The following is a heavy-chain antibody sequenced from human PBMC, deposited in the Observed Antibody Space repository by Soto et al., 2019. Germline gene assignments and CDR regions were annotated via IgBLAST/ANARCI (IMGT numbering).Heavy chain of an antibody. CDR3: ARDGDLEDSSGWYDGDAFDI. Sequence: GGSLRLSCAASGFTFSSYSMNWVRQAPGKGLEWVSSISSSSSYIYYADSVKGRFTISRDNAKNSLYLQMNSLRAEDTAVYYCARDGDLEDSSGWYDGDAFDIWGQGTMVTVSS. CDR1: GFTFSSYS. D-gene: IGHD6-19*01. CDR2: ISSSSSYI. J-gene: IGHJ3*02. V-gene: IGHV3-21*01.